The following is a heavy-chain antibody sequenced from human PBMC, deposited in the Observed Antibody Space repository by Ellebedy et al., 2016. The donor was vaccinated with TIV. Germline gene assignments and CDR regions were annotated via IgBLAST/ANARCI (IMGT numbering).Heavy chain of an antibody. D-gene: IGHD6-19*01. CDR3: ARRDRVAGVDY. J-gene: IGHJ4*02. V-gene: IGHV3-53*01. CDR2: IYSVCTT. CDR1: GFTVSDNY. Sequence: PGGSLRLSCAVSGFTVSDNYISWVRKAPGKGLEGVSLIYSVCTTYYADSVKGRFTISRDGSKNTVYLQMNSLRAEDTAMYYCARRDRVAGVDYWGRGTLVTVSS.